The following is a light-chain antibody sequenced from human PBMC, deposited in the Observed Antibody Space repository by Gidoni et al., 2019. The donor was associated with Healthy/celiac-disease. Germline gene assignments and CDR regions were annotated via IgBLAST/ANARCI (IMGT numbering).Light chain of an antibody. CDR3: QQRSNWPLT. J-gene: IGKJ4*01. CDR1: QSVSSY. CDR2: DAS. V-gene: IGKV3-11*01. Sequence: DIVLTQSPATLSLSPGERATLSCRASQSVSSYLAWYQQKPGQAPRLLIYDASNRATGIPARFSGSGSGTEFTLTISSLEPEDFAVYYCQQRSNWPLTFGGXTKVEIK.